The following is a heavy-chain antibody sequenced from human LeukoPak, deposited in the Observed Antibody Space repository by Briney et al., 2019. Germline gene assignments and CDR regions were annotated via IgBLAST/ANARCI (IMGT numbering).Heavy chain of an antibody. V-gene: IGHV4-38-2*01. J-gene: IGHJ3*02. CDR3: ARRGATTVVTVDAFDI. Sequence: KPSETLSLTCAVSGYSISSGYYWGWIRQPPGKGLEWIGSIYHSGSTYYNPSLKSRVTISVDTSKNQFSLKLSSVTAADTAVYYCARRGATTVVTVDAFDIWGQGTMVTVSS. D-gene: IGHD4-23*01. CDR2: IYHSGST. CDR1: GYSISSGYY.